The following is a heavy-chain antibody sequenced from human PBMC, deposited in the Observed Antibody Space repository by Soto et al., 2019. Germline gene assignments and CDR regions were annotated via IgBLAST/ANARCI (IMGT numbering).Heavy chain of an antibody. CDR1: GFTFSKYV. Sequence: EVQLLESGGVLVQPGESLRLSCAASGFTFSKYVMSWVRQGPGKGLEYVSAIAGSADSTSYRDSVKGRFTISRDNSKSTLYLQMNSLRGEDTGVYFCAKAGGISGTTTYYFEYWGQGTLVTVSS. J-gene: IGHJ4*02. CDR3: AKAGGISGTTTYYFEY. D-gene: IGHD1-20*01. CDR2: IAGSADST. V-gene: IGHV3-23*01.